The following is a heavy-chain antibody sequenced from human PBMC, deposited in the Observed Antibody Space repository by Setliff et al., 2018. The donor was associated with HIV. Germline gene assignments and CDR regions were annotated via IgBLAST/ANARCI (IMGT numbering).Heavy chain of an antibody. J-gene: IGHJ4*01. D-gene: IGHD3-10*01. V-gene: IGHV1-3*01. Sequence: GASVKVSCKASGYTFTTYSLHWVRQAPGQSLEWMGWINVGNGDTKYSQDLQGRITITRDTSANTAYMELSRLRPDDTAVYFCARGALLAVFDFDHWGHGTLVTVSS. CDR2: INVGNGDT. CDR1: GYTFTTYS. CDR3: ARGALLAVFDFDH.